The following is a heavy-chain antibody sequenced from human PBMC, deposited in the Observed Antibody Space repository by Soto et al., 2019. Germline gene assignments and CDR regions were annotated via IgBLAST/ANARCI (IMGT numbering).Heavy chain of an antibody. CDR1: GYSFTSYW. Sequence: GESLKISCKGSGYSFTSYWIGWVRQMPGKGLEWMGIIYPGDSDTRYSPSFQGQVTISADKSISTAYLQWSSLEASDTAMYYCARQPYSSGWYPEAFDIWGQGTMVTVSS. CDR3: ARQPYSSGWYPEAFDI. CDR2: IYPGDSDT. J-gene: IGHJ3*02. V-gene: IGHV5-51*01. D-gene: IGHD6-19*01.